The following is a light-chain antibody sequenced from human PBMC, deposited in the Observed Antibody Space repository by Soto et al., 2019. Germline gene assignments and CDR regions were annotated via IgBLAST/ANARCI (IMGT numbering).Light chain of an antibody. V-gene: IGKV3-15*01. CDR1: QTVRSN. CDR3: QQYNDWTRT. CDR2: GAS. Sequence: EVVMTQSPVTLSVSPGDRVTLSGRASQTVRSNLVWYQQKPGQAPRVLIHGASTRATGIPDRFSGIVSGTDFNLTISRLLSEECAVYEGQQYNDWTRTVCQVTKVEIK. J-gene: IGKJ1*01.